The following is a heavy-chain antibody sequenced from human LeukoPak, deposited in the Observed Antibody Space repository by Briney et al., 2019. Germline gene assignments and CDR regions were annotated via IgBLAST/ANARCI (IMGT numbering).Heavy chain of an antibody. CDR3: AREGYYGSGSPPSLYFDY. J-gene: IGHJ4*02. CDR2: TSSDLNAK. Sequence: GGSPRLSCAASGFTFRNYVIHWVRQAPGKGLEWVAVTSSDLNAKLYADSVKGRFTISRDNSRSTLYLQMNSLRPEDTAIYYCAREGYYGSGSPPSLYFDYWGQGTLVTVSS. V-gene: IGHV3-30-3*01. D-gene: IGHD3-10*01. CDR1: GFTFRNYV.